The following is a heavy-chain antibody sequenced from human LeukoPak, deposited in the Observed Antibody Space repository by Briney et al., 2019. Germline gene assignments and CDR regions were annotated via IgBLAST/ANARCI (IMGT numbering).Heavy chain of an antibody. J-gene: IGHJ4*02. V-gene: IGHV3-53*01. Sequence: GGSLRLSCAASGFTVSSNYMSWVRQAPGKGLEWVSVIYSGGSTYYADSVKGRFTISRDNSKNTLYLQMNSLRAEDTAVYYCARELLGYSYGYFDYWGQGTLVTVSS. CDR2: IYSGGST. CDR3: ARELLGYSYGYFDY. CDR1: GFTVSSNY. D-gene: IGHD5-18*01.